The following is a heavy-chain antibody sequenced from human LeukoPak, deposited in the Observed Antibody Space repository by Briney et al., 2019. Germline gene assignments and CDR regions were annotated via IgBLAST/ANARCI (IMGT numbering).Heavy chain of an antibody. CDR1: GFTFSNCE. CDR2: ISSSGGTI. CDR3: AREGTVYGDAFDI. Sequence: GGSLRLSCAASGFTFSNCEMNWVRQAPGKGLEWVSYISSSGGTIYYADSVKGRFTISRDNAKHSQNLQLNSLRAEDTAVYYCAREGTVYGDAFDIWGQGTMVTVSS. D-gene: IGHD5/OR15-5a*01. V-gene: IGHV3-48*03. J-gene: IGHJ3*02.